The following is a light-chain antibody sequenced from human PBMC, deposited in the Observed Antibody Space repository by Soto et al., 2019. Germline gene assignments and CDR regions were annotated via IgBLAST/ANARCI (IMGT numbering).Light chain of an antibody. CDR2: AAS. CDR3: QQLNSYLPWT. Sequence: DIQLTQSPSFLSASVGDRVTITCRASQGISSYLAWYQQKPGKAPKLLIYAASTLQSGVPSRFSGSGSGTEFTLTISSLQPEDFATYYCQQLNSYLPWTFGQGTKVDI. J-gene: IGKJ1*01. CDR1: QGISSY. V-gene: IGKV1-9*01.